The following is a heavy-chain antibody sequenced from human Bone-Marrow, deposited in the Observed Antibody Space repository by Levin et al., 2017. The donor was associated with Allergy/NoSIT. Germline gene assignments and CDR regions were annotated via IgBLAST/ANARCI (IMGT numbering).Heavy chain of an antibody. CDR3: AKDSTVTSGWYLVDY. CDR1: GFSFSSYT. D-gene: IGHD6-19*01. V-gene: IGHV3-30*04. Sequence: GGSLRLSCSASGFSFSSYTMHWVRQSPGKGLEWVAIISYDGSTASYADSVKGRFTISRDNFKNIVHLQMDSLRAEDTATYYCAKDSTVTSGWYLVDYWGQGALVTVSS. J-gene: IGHJ4*02. CDR2: ISYDGSTA.